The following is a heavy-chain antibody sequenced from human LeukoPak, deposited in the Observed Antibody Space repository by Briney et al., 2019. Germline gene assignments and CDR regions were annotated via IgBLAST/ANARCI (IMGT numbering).Heavy chain of an antibody. CDR2: IKSKTDGGTT. Sequence: PGGSLRLSCAASGFTFSNAWMSWVRQAPGEGLEWVGRIKSKTDGGTTDYAAPVKGRFTISRDDSKNTLYLQMNSLKTEDTAVYYCTTEGVDTAMVTFDYWGQGTLVTVSS. CDR1: GFTFSNAW. V-gene: IGHV3-15*01. J-gene: IGHJ4*02. D-gene: IGHD5-18*01. CDR3: TTEGVDTAMVTFDY.